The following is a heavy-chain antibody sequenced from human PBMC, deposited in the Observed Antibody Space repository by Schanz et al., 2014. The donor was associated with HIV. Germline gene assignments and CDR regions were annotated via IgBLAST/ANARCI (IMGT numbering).Heavy chain of an antibody. D-gene: IGHD3-22*01. CDR1: GFTFSIYG. J-gene: IGHJ4*02. CDR2: IPYDGNND. V-gene: IGHV3-30*18. CDR3: AKPEYDSRGNSQSHFDY. Sequence: VQLVESGGGVVQPGGSLRLSCAASGFTFSIYGIHWVRQAPGKGLEWVALIPYDGNNDFYADSVKGRFTISRDNSKNTLYLQMTTLRIDDTAVYYCAKPEYDSRGNSQSHFDYWGQGTLVTVSS.